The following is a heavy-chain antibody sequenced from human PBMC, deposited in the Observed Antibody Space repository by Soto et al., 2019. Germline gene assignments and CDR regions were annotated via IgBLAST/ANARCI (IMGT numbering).Heavy chain of an antibody. D-gene: IGHD6-19*01. Sequence: GGSLRLSCAASGFTFSDYAMHWVRQAPGKGLEWVAVISYDGSNKYYADSVKDRFLISRDNSKNTLYVQMNSLRPEDTAVYYCARDPTKGGYSSGWYPDFFDYWGKGTLVTVSS. CDR2: ISYDGSNK. J-gene: IGHJ4*02. V-gene: IGHV3-30-3*01. CDR3: ARDPTKGGYSSGWYPDFFDY. CDR1: GFTFSDYA.